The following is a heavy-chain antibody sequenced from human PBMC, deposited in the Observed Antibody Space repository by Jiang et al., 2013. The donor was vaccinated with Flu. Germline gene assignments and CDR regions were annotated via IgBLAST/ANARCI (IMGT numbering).Heavy chain of an antibody. D-gene: IGHD7-27*01. J-gene: IGHJ6*02. CDR1: GYTFSDYY. V-gene: IGHV1-2*02. CDR2: INPNSGDT. Sequence: GAEVKKPGASVKVSCKASGYTFSDYYMHWIRQAPGQGHEWMGWINPNSGDTKYAEKFQGRVTMTGDTSVSTAYMDLRSLTSDDTAVYYCARKSGQVFYYGMDVWGQGTTVTVSS. CDR3: ARKSGQVFYYGMDV.